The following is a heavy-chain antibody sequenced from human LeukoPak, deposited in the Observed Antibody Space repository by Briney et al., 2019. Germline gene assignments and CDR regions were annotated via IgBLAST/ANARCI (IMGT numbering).Heavy chain of an antibody. CDR3: ASEGSGSPYYFDY. CDR2: ISSSSSYI. D-gene: IGHD3-10*01. J-gene: IGHJ4*02. Sequence: GGSLRLSCAASGFTFSSYSMNWVRQAPGKGQEWVSSISSSSSYIYYADSVKGRFTISRDNAKNSLYLQMSSLRAEDTAVYYCASEGSGSPYYFDYWGRGTLVTVSS. V-gene: IGHV3-21*01. CDR1: GFTFSSYS.